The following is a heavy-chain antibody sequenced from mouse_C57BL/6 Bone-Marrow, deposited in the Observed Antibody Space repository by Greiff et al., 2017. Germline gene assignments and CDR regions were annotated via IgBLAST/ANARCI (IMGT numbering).Heavy chain of an antibody. D-gene: IGHD2-1*01. CDR2: IYPGSGST. J-gene: IGHJ4*01. CDR3: AKETGGKGAMDY. CDR1: GYTFPSYW. Sequence: QVQLQQPGAELVKPGASVKMSCKASGYTFPSYWITWVKQRPGQGLEWIGDIYPGSGSTNYNEKFKSKATLTVYTSSSTAYMQLSSLTSEDSAVYYCAKETGGKGAMDYWGQGTSVTVSS. V-gene: IGHV1-55*01.